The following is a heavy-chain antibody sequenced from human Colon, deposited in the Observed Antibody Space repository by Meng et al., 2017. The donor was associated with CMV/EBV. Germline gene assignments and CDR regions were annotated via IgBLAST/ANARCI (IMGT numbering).Heavy chain of an antibody. V-gene: IGHV3-21*01. CDR3: ANQMPWNYYHGMDL. CDR1: EFSFSSYN. D-gene: IGHD3-10*01. Sequence: SCVVSEFSFSSYNFNWVRLAPGKGLEWVASINSTSTYIYYADSVKGRFTVSRDNSKNSLYLQMNSLRAEDTAVYYCANQMPWNYYHGMDLWGQGTTVTVSS. CDR2: INSTSTYI. J-gene: IGHJ6*02.